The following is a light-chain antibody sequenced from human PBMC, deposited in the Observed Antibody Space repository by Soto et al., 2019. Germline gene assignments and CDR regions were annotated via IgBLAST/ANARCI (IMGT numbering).Light chain of an antibody. V-gene: IGKV1-5*03. CDR2: KAS. J-gene: IGKJ1*01. CDR3: QQYNRYSWT. Sequence: DIQMTQSPSTLSASVXDRVTITCLASQSISSWLAWYQQKPGKAPKLLSYKASSLESGVPSRFSGSGSGTEFTLTISSLQPDDFATYYCQQYNRYSWTFGQGTKVDIK. CDR1: QSISSW.